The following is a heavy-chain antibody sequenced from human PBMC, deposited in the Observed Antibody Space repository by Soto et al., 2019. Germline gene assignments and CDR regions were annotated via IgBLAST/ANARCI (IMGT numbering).Heavy chain of an antibody. J-gene: IGHJ4*02. CDR3: ARSNSFGY. CDR2: ISDRGSTI. D-gene: IGHD3-10*01. V-gene: IGHV3-48*03. CDR1: GFIFNSYE. Sequence: PVGSLRLSCAASGFIFNSYEMNWVRQAPGKGLEWVSYISDRGSTIYYADSVKGRFTISRDNAKNSLYLQMNSLRAEDTAVYYCARSNSFGYWGQGTLVTVSS.